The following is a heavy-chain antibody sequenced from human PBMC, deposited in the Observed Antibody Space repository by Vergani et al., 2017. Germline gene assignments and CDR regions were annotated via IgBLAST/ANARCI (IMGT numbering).Heavy chain of an antibody. CDR1: GFTFSNAW. CDR2: IKSKTDGGTT. J-gene: IGHJ4*02. V-gene: IGHV3-15*01. D-gene: IGHD3-3*01. Sequence: EVQLVESGGGLVKPGGSLRLSCATSGFTFSNAWMTWVRQAPGKGLEWVGRIKSKTDGGTTDYAAPVKGRFTISRDDSKNTLYLQMNSLKTEDTAVYYCTTDPGFWSGYYGYFDYWGQGTLVTVSS. CDR3: TTDPGFWSGYYGYFDY.